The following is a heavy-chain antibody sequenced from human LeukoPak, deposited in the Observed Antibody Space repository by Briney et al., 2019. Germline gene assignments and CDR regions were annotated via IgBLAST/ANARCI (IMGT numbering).Heavy chain of an antibody. J-gene: IGHJ6*02. CDR2: INHSGST. CDR1: GGSFSGYY. Sequence: SETLSLTCAVYGGSFSGYYWSWIRQPPGKGLEWIGEINHSGSTNYNPSLKSRVTISVDTSKNQFSLKLSSVTAADTAVYYCARRRYYYYHGMDGWGQGNTVTVSS. CDR3: ARRRYYYYHGMDG. V-gene: IGHV4-34*01.